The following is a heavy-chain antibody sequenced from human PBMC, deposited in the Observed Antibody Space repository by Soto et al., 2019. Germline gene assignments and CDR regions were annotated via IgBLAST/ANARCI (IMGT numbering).Heavy chain of an antibody. J-gene: IGHJ6*02. CDR1: GFTFSSYG. D-gene: IGHD2-2*01. CDR3: ARGLVIGYCSSTSCYLGGMDV. V-gene: IGHV3-33*01. Sequence: GGSLRLSCAASGFTFSSYGMHWVRQAPGKGLEWVAVIWYDGGNKYYADSVKGRFTISRDNSKNTLYLQMNSLRAEDTAVYYCARGLVIGYCSSTSCYLGGMDVWGQGTTVTVSS. CDR2: IWYDGGNK.